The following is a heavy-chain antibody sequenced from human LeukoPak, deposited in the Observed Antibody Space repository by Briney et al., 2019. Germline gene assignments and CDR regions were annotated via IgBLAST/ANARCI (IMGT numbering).Heavy chain of an antibody. D-gene: IGHD5-18*01. Sequence: GGSLRLSCAASGFTFSSYSMNWVRQAPGKGLEWVSFISSSSSYIYYADSVKGRFTISRDTAKNSLYLQMNSLRAEDTAVYYCAKDTSYGPNNWFDPWGQGTLVTVSS. V-gene: IGHV3-21*01. CDR3: AKDTSYGPNNWFDP. J-gene: IGHJ5*02. CDR1: GFTFSSYS. CDR2: ISSSSSYI.